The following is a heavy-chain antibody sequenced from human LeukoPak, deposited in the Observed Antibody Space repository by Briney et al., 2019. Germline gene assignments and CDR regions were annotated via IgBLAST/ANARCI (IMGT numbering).Heavy chain of an antibody. V-gene: IGHV3-23*01. Sequence: PGGSLRLSCAASGPTFSSYAMSWVRQAPGKGLEWVSAISGSGANTYYADSVKGRFTISRDNSKNTLYLQMNSLRAEDTAVYYCAKASPSGSYYFDHWGQGTLVTVSS. D-gene: IGHD1-26*01. CDR3: AKASPSGSYYFDH. CDR2: ISGSGANT. J-gene: IGHJ4*02. CDR1: GPTFSSYA.